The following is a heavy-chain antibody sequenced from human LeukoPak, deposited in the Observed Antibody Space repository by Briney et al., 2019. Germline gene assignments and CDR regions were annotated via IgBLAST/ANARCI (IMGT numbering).Heavy chain of an antibody. Sequence: GGSLRLSCAASGFTFSTYSMNWVRQAPGKGLEWVSSISSSSTYIYYADSVKGRFTISRDNDKNSLYLQMNSLRAEDTAVYYCARDLNTGYSSGWYIDYWGQGTLVTVSS. V-gene: IGHV3-21*01. CDR1: GFTFSTYS. CDR3: ARDLNTGYSSGWYIDY. D-gene: IGHD6-19*01. CDR2: ISSSSTYI. J-gene: IGHJ4*02.